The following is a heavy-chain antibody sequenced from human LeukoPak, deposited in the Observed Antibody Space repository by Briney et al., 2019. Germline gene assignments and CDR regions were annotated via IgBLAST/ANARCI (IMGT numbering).Heavy chain of an antibody. Sequence: GGSLRLSCAGSQFTVSINYMSWVRQAPGKGLEWVSVIHSSGVTYYSDSVKGRFTISRDNSKNTLYLQMNSLRAEDTAVYYCARDTPYYYDSTDWGQGTLVTVSS. CDR1: QFTVSINY. CDR3: ARDTPYYYDSTD. V-gene: IGHV3-53*01. D-gene: IGHD3-22*01. J-gene: IGHJ1*01. CDR2: IHSSGVT.